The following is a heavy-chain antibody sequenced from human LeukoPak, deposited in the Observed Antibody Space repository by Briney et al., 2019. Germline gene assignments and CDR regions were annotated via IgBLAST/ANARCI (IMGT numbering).Heavy chain of an antibody. D-gene: IGHD2-2*01. Sequence: SETLSLTCAVYGGSFSGYYWSWIRQPPGKGLEWIGEINHSGSTNYNPSLKSRVTISVDTSKNQFSLKLSSVTAADTAVYYCARPYCSSTSCYDWDDCWGQGTLVTVSS. CDR3: ARPYCSSTSCYDWDDC. V-gene: IGHV4-34*01. CDR1: GGSFSGYY. J-gene: IGHJ4*02. CDR2: INHSGST.